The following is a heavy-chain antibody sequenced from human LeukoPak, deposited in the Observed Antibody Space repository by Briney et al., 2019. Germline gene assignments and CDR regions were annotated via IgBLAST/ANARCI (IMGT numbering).Heavy chain of an antibody. CDR3: ARATRNGYDY. J-gene: IGHJ4*02. CDR2: ISSGSDTI. Sequence: GGSLRLSCAASGFTFRTYGMNWVRQAPGKGPKWVSYISSGSDTIYYADSAKGRFTMSRDNAKNSLFLQMNSLRAEDTAVYYCARATRNGYDYWGQGTLVAVSS. D-gene: IGHD5-24*01. CDR1: GFTFRTYG. V-gene: IGHV3-48*04.